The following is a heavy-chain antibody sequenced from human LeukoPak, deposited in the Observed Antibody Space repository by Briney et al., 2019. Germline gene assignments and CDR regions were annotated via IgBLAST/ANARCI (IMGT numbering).Heavy chain of an antibody. D-gene: IGHD2-21*02. J-gene: IGHJ4*02. V-gene: IGHV4-59*01. CDR3: ARFAYCGGHCWYYFDY. CDR2: IYSSGST. CDR1: GGSFSSYY. Sequence: KPSETLSLTCTVSGGSFSSYYWSWIRQPPGKGLEWIGYIYSSGSTNYNPSLKSRITISVDTSKNQFSLKLSSVTAADTAVYYCARFAYCGGHCWYYFDYWGQGSLVTVSS.